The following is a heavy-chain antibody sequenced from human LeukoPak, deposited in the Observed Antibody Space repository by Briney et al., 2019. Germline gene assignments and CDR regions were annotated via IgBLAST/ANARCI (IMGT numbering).Heavy chain of an antibody. CDR1: VGSISSYY. V-gene: IGHV4-59*08. CDR2: IYYSWST. Sequence: KASETLSLTCTVSVGSISSYYWSWVREPPGKGLEWIGYIYYSWSTKYNPSLKSRVTISVGTSNNQFSLKLGSLTAAGTAGYFLSSPSSISSDAFDIWGQGTMVTVSS. J-gene: IGHJ3*02. D-gene: IGHD6-6*01. CDR3: SSPSSISSDAFDI.